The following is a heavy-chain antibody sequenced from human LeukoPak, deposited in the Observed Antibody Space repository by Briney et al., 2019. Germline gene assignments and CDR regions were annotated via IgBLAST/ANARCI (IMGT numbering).Heavy chain of an antibody. J-gene: IGHJ4*02. Sequence: GGSLRLSCAASGFTFSNYAMSWVRQAPGKGLEWVSAISGSGVSTYYADSVKGRFTISRDNSKNTLFLQMNSLRAEDTAVYYCAKDLGISGSRSRGYFDYWGQGTLVTVSS. V-gene: IGHV3-23*01. CDR1: GFTFSNYA. CDR2: ISGSGVST. CDR3: AKDLGISGSRSRGYFDY. D-gene: IGHD1-26*01.